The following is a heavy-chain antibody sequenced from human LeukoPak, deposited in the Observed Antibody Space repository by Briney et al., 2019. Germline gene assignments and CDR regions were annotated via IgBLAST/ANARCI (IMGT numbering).Heavy chain of an antibody. CDR1: GFTFSSYA. V-gene: IGHV3-30-3*01. D-gene: IGHD3-22*01. CDR3: ARVHYYDSSGLDY. CDR2: ISYDGSNK. J-gene: IGHJ4*02. Sequence: GGSLRLSCAASGFTFSSYAMHWVRQAPGKGLEWVAVISYDGSNKYYADSVKGRFTISRDNSKNTLYLQMNNLRAEDTAVYYCARVHYYDSSGLDYWGQGTLVTVSS.